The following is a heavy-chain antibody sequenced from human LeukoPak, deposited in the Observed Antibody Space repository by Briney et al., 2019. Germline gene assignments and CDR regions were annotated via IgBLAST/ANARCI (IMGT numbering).Heavy chain of an antibody. Sequence: GGSLRLSCAASGFTFSNYAMSWVRQAPGKGLEWVSAISGSGGSGGSTYYAESVKGRFTISRDNSKHTLYLQMNSLRAEDTAVYYCAKRAAAGAFGAFHIWGQGTMVTAPS. V-gene: IGHV3-23*01. CDR1: GFTFSNYA. J-gene: IGHJ3*02. CDR3: AKRAAAGAFGAFHI. D-gene: IGHD6-13*01. CDR2: ISGSGGSGGST.